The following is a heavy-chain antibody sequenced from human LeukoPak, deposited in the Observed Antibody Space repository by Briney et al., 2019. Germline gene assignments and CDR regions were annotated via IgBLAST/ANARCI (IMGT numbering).Heavy chain of an antibody. CDR2: INHSGST. D-gene: IGHD2-2*01. CDR3: AGNMVVVPAAPRVEIDY. J-gene: IGHJ4*02. V-gene: IGHV4-34*01. Sequence: SETLSLACAVYGGFFSGYYWGWIRPPPRKGWEWIGEINHSGSTNYNPSLKSRVTISVDTSKNQFSLKLSSVTAADTAVYYCAGNMVVVPAAPRVEIDYWGQGTLVTVSS. CDR1: GGFFSGYY.